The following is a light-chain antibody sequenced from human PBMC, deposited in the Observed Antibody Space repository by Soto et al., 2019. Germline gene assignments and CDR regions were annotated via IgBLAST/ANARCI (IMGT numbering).Light chain of an antibody. CDR1: QSISDT. CDR2: GAS. J-gene: IGKJ1*01. CDR3: QQYLTWPGT. Sequence: EIVMTQSPATLSVSPGGRATLSCRASQSISDTLAWYQQKPGQSPRLLIFGASIRADGIPARFSGSGSGTEFTLTIDSLQSEDFALYYCQQYLTWPGTCGQGTKGDIK. V-gene: IGKV3-15*01.